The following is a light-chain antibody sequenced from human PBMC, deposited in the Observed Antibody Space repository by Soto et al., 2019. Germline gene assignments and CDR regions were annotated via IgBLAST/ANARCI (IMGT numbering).Light chain of an antibody. CDR1: QGVLYSSTKKNY. J-gene: IGKJ4*01. CDR3: QQRSNWPLT. V-gene: IGKV3-11*01. Sequence: DIVVTQSPDSLAVSLGEGATINCKSSQGVLYSSTKKNYLAWYQQKPGQAPRLLIYDASNRATGIPARFSGSGSGTDFTLTISSLEPEDFAVYYCQQRSNWPLTFGGGTKVDIK. CDR2: DAS.